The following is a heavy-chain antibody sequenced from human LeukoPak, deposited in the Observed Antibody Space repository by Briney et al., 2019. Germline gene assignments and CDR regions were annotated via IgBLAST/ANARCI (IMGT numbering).Heavy chain of an antibody. CDR2: IQYDGGDE. CDR1: GFSFNIYG. CDR3: ARVATVTTDFDY. V-gene: IGHV3-30*02. Sequence: GGSLRLSCAASGFSFNIYGIHWVRQAPGKGLEWVSFIQYDGGDEKYADSIKGRFTISRDNAKNSLFLQMNSLRAEDTAVYYCARVATVTTDFDYWGLGTLVTVSS. D-gene: IGHD4-17*01. J-gene: IGHJ4*02.